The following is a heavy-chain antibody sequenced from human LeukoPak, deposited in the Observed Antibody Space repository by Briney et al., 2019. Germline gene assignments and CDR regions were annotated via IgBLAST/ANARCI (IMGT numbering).Heavy chain of an antibody. V-gene: IGHV3-7*02. CDR2: MNEDGSVK. CDR3: ATSSVWGGAFNI. CDR1: GFTFSSYW. J-gene: IGHJ3*02. D-gene: IGHD3-16*01. Sequence: GGSLRLSCAASGFTFSSYWMSWVRQAPGKGLEWVANMNEDGSVKNYVVSVKGRFTISRDNAKSSLYLQMNSLRAEDTAVYYCATSSVWGGAFNIWGQGTMVTVSS.